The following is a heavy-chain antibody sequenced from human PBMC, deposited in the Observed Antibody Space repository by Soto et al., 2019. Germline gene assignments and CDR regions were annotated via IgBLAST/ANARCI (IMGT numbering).Heavy chain of an antibody. Sequence: SETLSLTCTVSGGSISSGDFYWSWIRQPPGKGLEWIGYMQNTGSTYYKPSLKSRLTISLFTSKNQLSLELTSVTAADTAVYYCAREPRDYYDSNAYYPSVYWGQGTLVTVSS. CDR1: GGSISSGDFY. D-gene: IGHD3-22*01. CDR2: MQNTGST. J-gene: IGHJ4*02. CDR3: AREPRDYYDSNAYYPSVY. V-gene: IGHV4-30-4*01.